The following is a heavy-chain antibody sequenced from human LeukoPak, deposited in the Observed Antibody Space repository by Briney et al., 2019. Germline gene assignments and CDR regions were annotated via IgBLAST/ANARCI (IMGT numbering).Heavy chain of an antibody. CDR3: ARGDGSWNYY. Sequence: SETLSLTCTVSGGSISSYYWSWIRQPPGKGLEWIGYIYYSGSTNYNPSLKSRVTISVDTSKNQFSLKLSSVTAADTAVYYCARGDGSWNYYWGQGTLVTVSS. CDR2: IYYSGST. D-gene: IGHD6-13*01. J-gene: IGHJ4*02. CDR1: GGSISSYY. V-gene: IGHV4-59*01.